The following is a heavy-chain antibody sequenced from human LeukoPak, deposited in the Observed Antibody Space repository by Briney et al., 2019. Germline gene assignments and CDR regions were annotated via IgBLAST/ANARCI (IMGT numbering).Heavy chain of an antibody. Sequence: PSETLSLTCTVSGGSISSGGYYWSWIRQHPGKGLEWIGYIYYSGSTYYNPSLKSRVTISVDRSKNQFSLKLSSVTAADTAVYYCARGFYDSSGYYHPYFDYWGQGTLVTVSS. D-gene: IGHD3-22*01. CDR3: ARGFYDSSGYYHPYFDY. V-gene: IGHV4-31*03. CDR1: GGSISSGGYY. CDR2: IYYSGST. J-gene: IGHJ4*02.